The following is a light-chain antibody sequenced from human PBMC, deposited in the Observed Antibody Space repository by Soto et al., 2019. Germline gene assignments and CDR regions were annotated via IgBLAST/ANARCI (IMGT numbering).Light chain of an antibody. Sequence: DVQMTQSPSSLSASVGDSVTITCRASQGISPYLAWYPQKPGKVPKLLIYAAYTLQSGVPYRFSGSGSGTDFTLTISSLHPEDVATYDFQQYISAPWTFGQGTKVEIK. J-gene: IGKJ1*01. V-gene: IGKV1-27*01. CDR1: QGISPY. CDR2: AAY. CDR3: QQYISAPWT.